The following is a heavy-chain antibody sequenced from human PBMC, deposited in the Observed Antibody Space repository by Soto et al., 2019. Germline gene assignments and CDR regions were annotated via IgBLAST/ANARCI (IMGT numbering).Heavy chain of an antibody. V-gene: IGHV4-39*02. Sequence: QLQLRESGPGLVQPSETLSLTCLVSGGSISSSTYYWGWIRQPPGKGLEWIGSIYYSGATYYNPSHRSRITPSMDRSKNHFSLKLTSVTAADTAIYYCAPVGIGTTTVDYWGQGTLVTVSS. D-gene: IGHD5-12*01. CDR3: APVGIGTTTVDY. CDR1: GGSISSSTYY. CDR2: IYYSGAT. J-gene: IGHJ4*02.